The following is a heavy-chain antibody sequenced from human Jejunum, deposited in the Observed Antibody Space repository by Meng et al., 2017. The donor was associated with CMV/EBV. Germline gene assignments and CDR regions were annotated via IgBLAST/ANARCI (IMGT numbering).Heavy chain of an antibody. V-gene: IGHV1-18*01. Sequence: GYSFTSYGISWVRQAPGQGLEWMGWISGYNGNTNYAQKLQGRVTMTTDTSTSTAYMDLRSLRSDDTAVYYCARGHYYHYYYYMDVWGQGTTVTVSS. CDR1: GYSFTSYG. CDR3: ARGHYYHYYYYMDV. J-gene: IGHJ6*02. CDR2: ISGYNGNT. D-gene: IGHD3-10*01.